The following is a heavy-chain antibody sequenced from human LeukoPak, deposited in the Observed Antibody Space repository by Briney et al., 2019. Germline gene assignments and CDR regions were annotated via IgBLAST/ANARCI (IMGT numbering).Heavy chain of an antibody. CDR3: TSYGDLPFGY. D-gene: IGHD4-17*01. V-gene: IGHV3-73*01. J-gene: IGHJ4*02. CDR1: GFTFSGSS. Sequence: GGSLKLSCAASGFTFSGSSIHWVRQASGKGLEWVGRIRSKANSYATAYAASVKGRFTVSRDDSKNTAYLQMNSLKTEDTAVYYCTSYGDLPFGYWGQGTLVTVSS. CDR2: IRSKANSYAT.